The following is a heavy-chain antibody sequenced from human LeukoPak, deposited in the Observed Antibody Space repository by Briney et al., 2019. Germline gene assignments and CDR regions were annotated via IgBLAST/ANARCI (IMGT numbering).Heavy chain of an antibody. J-gene: IGHJ4*02. V-gene: IGHV3-48*03. CDR3: AREPPDYYDGSGSPEGDHFDY. CDR1: GFTFSSYE. D-gene: IGHD3-22*01. Sequence: GGSLRLSCAASGFTFSSYEMNWVRQAPGKGLEWVSYISSSGSTIYYADSVKGRFTISRDNAKNSLYLQMNSLRAEDTAVYYCAREPPDYYDGSGSPEGDHFDYWGQGTLVTVSS. CDR2: ISSSGSTI.